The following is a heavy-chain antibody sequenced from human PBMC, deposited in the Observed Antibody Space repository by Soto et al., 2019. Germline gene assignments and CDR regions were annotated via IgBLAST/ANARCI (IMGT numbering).Heavy chain of an antibody. CDR3: AKAGRGPRVGSLSSD. CDR1: GFTFSSYA. CDR2: ISGSGGST. D-gene: IGHD2-15*01. J-gene: IGHJ4*02. V-gene: IGHV3-23*01. Sequence: GGSLRLSCAASGFTFSSYAMSWVRQAPGKGLEWVSAISGSGGSTYYADSVKGRFTISRDNSKNTLYLQMNSLRAEDTAVYYCAKAGRGPRVGSLSSDWGQGTLVTVSS.